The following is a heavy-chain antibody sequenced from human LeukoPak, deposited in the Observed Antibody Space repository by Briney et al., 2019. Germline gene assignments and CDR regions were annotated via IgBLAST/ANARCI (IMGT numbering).Heavy chain of an antibody. V-gene: IGHV1-46*01. CDR1: GYTFTSYY. CDR3: ARAFHIYDSSGYYPNY. CDR2: INPSGGST. Sequence: ASVKVSCKASGYTFTSYYMQWVRQAPGQGLEWMGIINPSGGSTSYAQKFHGRVTMTRDTSTSTVYMELSSLRSEDTAVYYCARAFHIYDSSGYYPNYWGQGTLVTVSS. J-gene: IGHJ4*02. D-gene: IGHD3-22*01.